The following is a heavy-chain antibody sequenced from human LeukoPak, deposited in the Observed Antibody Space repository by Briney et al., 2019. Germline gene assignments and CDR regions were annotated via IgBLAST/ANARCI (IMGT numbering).Heavy chain of an antibody. D-gene: IGHD3/OR15-3a*01. CDR1: GGSITGYY. CDR3: ARGDNWTGYFGY. Sequence: PETLSLTCTVSGGSITGYYWNWVRQPAGKGLEWIGRIYSSGSINYNPSLKSRVTMSVDTSKNRFSLRLNSVTAADTAVYYCARGDNWTGYFGYWGQGTLVTVSS. J-gene: IGHJ4*02. CDR2: IYSSGSI. V-gene: IGHV4-4*07.